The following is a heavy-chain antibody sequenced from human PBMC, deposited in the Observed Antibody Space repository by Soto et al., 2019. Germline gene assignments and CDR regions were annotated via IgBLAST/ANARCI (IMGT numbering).Heavy chain of an antibody. V-gene: IGHV4-59*01. D-gene: IGHD3-9*01. CDR2: IHHSGST. CDR1: GGSISSYY. J-gene: IGHJ6*02. CDR3: ARYYILTGYYMSYYYYGMDV. Sequence: PSETLSLTCTVSGGSISSYYWSWIRQPPGKGLEWIGYIHHSGSTNYNPSLKGRVTISVDTSKNQFSLKLSSVTAADTAVYYCARYYILTGYYMSYYYYGMDVWGQGTTVTISS.